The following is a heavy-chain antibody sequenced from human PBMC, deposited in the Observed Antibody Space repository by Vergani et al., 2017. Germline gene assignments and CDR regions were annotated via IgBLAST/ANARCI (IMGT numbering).Heavy chain of an antibody. V-gene: IGHV4-34*01. CDR2: INHSGST. Sequence: QVQLQQWGAGLLKPSETLSLTCAVYGGSFSGYYWSWIRQPPGKGLEWIGEINHSGSTNYNPSLKSRVTISVDTSNNQFSLKLSSVTAADTAVYYCARGTQSLRYFYYWGQGTLVTVSS. D-gene: IGHD3-9*01. J-gene: IGHJ4*02. CDR1: GGSFSGYY. CDR3: ARGTQSLRYFYY.